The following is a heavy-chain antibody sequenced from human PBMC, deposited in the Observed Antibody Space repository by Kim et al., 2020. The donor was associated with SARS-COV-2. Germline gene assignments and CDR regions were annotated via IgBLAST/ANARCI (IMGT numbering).Heavy chain of an antibody. J-gene: IGHJ4*02. CDR3: ASGRGYSGSYYDTSDY. CDR1: GFTFSSYS. D-gene: IGHD1-26*01. Sequence: GGSLRLSCAASGFTFSSYSMNWVRQAPGKGLEWVSSISSSSSYIYYADSVKGRFTISRDNAKNSLYLQMNSLRAEDTAVYYCASGRGYSGSYYDTSDYWGQGTLVTVSS. V-gene: IGHV3-21*01. CDR2: ISSSSSYI.